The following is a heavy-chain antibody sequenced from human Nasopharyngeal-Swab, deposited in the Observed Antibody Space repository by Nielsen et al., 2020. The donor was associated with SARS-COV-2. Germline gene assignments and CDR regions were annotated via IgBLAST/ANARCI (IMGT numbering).Heavy chain of an antibody. CDR1: GFTFSSYG. D-gene: IGHD3-3*01. CDR3: AKGRGEYYENAFDM. Sequence: GESLKISCAASGFTFSSYGMHWVRQAPGKGLEWVAVISYDGSNKYYADSVKGRFTISRDNSKNTLYLQMNSLRAEDTAVYYCAKGRGEYYENAFDMWGQGTMVTVSS. J-gene: IGHJ3*02. V-gene: IGHV3-30*18. CDR2: ISYDGSNK.